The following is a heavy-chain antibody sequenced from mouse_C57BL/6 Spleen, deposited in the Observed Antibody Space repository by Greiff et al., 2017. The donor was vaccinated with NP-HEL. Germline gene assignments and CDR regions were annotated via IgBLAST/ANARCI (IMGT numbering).Heavy chain of an antibody. Sequence: VLLVESGAELVRPGTSVKVSCKASGYAFTNYLIEWVKQRPGQGLEWIGVINPASGGTNYNPKFKGKATLTADKSSSTAYMQLSSLTSEDSAIYFSARQRLDYDLYARNYWGKEPPVTVAS. CDR2: INPASGGT. V-gene: IGHV1-54*01. J-gene: IGHJ4*01. CDR1: GYAFTNYL. D-gene: IGHD2-4*01. CDR3: ARQRLDYDLYARNY.